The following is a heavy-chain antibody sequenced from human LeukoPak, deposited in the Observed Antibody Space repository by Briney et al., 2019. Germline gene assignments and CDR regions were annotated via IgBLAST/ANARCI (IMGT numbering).Heavy chain of an antibody. CDR1: GFPVSSNY. J-gene: IGHJ4*02. D-gene: IGHD2-2*02. V-gene: IGHV3-53*01. CDR3: AKLGGGSCYNPFNY. CDR2: IYRDDTT. Sequence: GGSLRLSCAASGFPVSSNYMSWVRQAPGKGLEWVSVIYRDDTTYYADSVKGRFTISRDNSKNTLYLQMNSLRAEDTAVYYCAKLGGGSCYNPFNYWGQGTLVTVSS.